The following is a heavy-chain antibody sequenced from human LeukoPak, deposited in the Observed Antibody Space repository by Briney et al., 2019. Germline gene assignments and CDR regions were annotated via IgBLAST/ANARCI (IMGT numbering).Heavy chain of an antibody. CDR1: GFTFSSYG. CDR3: AKDTHSFLGEPSFDY. Sequence: PGGSLRLSCAASGFTFSSYGMHWVRQAPGKGLEWVAVIWYDGSNKYYADSVKGRFTISRDNAKNSLYLQMNSLRAEDTALYYCAKDTHSFLGEPSFDYWGQGTLVTVSS. D-gene: IGHD3-10*01. J-gene: IGHJ4*02. V-gene: IGHV3-33*03. CDR2: IWYDGSNK.